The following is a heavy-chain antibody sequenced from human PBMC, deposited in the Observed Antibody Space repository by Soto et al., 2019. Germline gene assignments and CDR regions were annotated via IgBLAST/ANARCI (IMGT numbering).Heavy chain of an antibody. V-gene: IGHV4-34*01. CDR3: ARATAYYRGYYYYGMDV. Sequence: QVQLQQWGAGLLKPSETLSLTCAVYGGSFSGYYWSWIRQPPGKGLEWIGEINHSGSTNYNPSLTSRVTIAVGTSKNQFSLKLSSVTAADTAVYSCARATAYYRGYYYYGMDVWGQGTTVTVSS. D-gene: IGHD3-22*01. CDR1: GGSFSGYY. CDR2: INHSGST. J-gene: IGHJ6*02.